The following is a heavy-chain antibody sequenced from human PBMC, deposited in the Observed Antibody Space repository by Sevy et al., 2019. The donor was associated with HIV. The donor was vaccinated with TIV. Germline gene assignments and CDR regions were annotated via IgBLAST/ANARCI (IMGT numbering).Heavy chain of an antibody. CDR1: SGSVSSGNNY. Sequence: SETLSLTCIVSSGSVSSGNNYWSWIRQPPGKGLEWNGYIYYSGNTKYNPSLKSRVTISIDTSKNELSLNLTSVTAGDMAVYYCARDPSEGGFSYGPFDSWGQGILVTVSS. J-gene: IGHJ5*01. V-gene: IGHV4-61*01. CDR3: ARDPSEGGFSYGPFDS. D-gene: IGHD5-18*01. CDR2: IYYSGNT.